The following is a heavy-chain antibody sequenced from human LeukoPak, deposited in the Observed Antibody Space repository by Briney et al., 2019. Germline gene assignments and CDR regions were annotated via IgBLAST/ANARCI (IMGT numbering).Heavy chain of an antibody. CDR2: ISYDGSNK. J-gene: IGHJ3*02. Sequence: PGRSLRLSCAASGFTFSSYGMHWVRQAPGKGLEWVAVISYDGSNKYYADSVKGRFTIPRDNSKNTLYLQMNSLRAEDTAVYYCAKDMAPRIVVVTGDAFDIWGQGTMVTVS. V-gene: IGHV3-30*18. CDR3: AKDMAPRIVVVTGDAFDI. D-gene: IGHD3-22*01. CDR1: GFTFSSYG.